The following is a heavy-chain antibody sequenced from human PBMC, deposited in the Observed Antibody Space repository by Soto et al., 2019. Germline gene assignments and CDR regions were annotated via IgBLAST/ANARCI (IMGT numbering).Heavy chain of an antibody. CDR1: GFSLSTSGMC. CDR2: IDWDDDK. V-gene: IGHV2-70*11. Sequence: SGPTLVKPTQTLTLTCTFSGFSLSTSGMCVSWIRQPPGKALEWLARIDWDDDKYYSTSLKTRLTISKDTSKNQVVLTMTNMDPVDTATYYCARIGGYSGYDGALYFDYWGQGTLVTVSS. D-gene: IGHD5-12*01. CDR3: ARIGGYSGYDGALYFDY. J-gene: IGHJ4*02.